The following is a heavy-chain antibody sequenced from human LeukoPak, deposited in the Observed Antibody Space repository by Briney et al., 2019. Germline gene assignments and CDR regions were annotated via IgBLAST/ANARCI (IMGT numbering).Heavy chain of an antibody. V-gene: IGHV4-34*01. CDR2: INHSGST. D-gene: IGHD3-10*01. Sequence: PSETLSLTCAVYGGSFSGYYWSWIRQPPGKGLEWIGEINHSGSTDYNPSLKSRVTISVDTSKNQFSLKLSSVTAADTAVYYCARVIPTHYYGSGTLIPWGQGTLVTVSS. CDR3: ARVIPTHYYGSGTLIP. CDR1: GGSFSGYY. J-gene: IGHJ5*02.